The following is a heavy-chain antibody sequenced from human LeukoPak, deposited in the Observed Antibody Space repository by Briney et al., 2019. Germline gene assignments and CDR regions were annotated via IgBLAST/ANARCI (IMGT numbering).Heavy chain of an antibody. J-gene: IGHJ4*02. V-gene: IGHV3-9*01. D-gene: IGHD6-19*01. Sequence: GGSLRLSCAASGLTFVDYAMHWVRQAPGKGLEWVSGISWNSGSIGYADSVKGRFTISRDNAKNSLYLQMNSLRAEDTAMYYCAKDGRLGSVWYAVAALFDYWGQGTLVTVSS. CDR2: ISWNSGSI. CDR1: GLTFVDYA. CDR3: AKDGRLGSVWYAVAALFDY.